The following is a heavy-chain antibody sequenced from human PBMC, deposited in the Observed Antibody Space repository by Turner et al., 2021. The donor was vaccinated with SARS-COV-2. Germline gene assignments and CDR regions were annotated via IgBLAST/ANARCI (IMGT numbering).Heavy chain of an antibody. V-gene: IGHV1-69*01. J-gene: IGHJ4*01. Sequence: QVQLVQSGAEVKKPGSSVKVSCKASGGTFSSYAISWVRQAPGQGLEWMGGIIPMFGTANYAQKFQGRVTITADESTSTAYMELSSLRSEDTAVYYCARLGRAAYYYDSSGYPDWGHGTLVTVSS. CDR3: ARLGRAAYYYDSSGYPD. D-gene: IGHD3-22*01. CDR1: GGTFSSYA. CDR2: IIPMFGTA.